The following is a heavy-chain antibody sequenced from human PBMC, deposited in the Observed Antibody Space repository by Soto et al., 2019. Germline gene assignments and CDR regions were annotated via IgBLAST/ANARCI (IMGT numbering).Heavy chain of an antibody. CDR2: IIPIFGTA. V-gene: IGHV1-69*13. CDR1: GGTFSSYA. Sequence: SVKVSCKASGGTFSSYAISWVRQAPGQGLEWMGGIIPIFGTANYAQKFQGGVTITADESTSTAYMELSSLRSEDTAVYYCARDYYDSSGPTPPDDFDIWGQGTMVTVSS. CDR3: ARDYYDSSGPTPPDDFDI. J-gene: IGHJ3*02. D-gene: IGHD3-22*01.